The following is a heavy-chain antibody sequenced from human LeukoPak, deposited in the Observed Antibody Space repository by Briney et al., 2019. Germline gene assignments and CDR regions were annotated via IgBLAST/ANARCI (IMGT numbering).Heavy chain of an antibody. CDR2: IYYSGST. Sequence: SETLSLTCTVSGGSISSYYWSWIRQPPGKGLEWIGYIYYSGSTNYNPSLKSRVTISVDTSKNQFSLKLSSVTAADTAVYYCARRGYGGNSLDAFDIWGQGTMVTVSS. CDR3: ARRGYGGNSLDAFDI. J-gene: IGHJ3*02. D-gene: IGHD4-23*01. V-gene: IGHV4-59*08. CDR1: GGSISSYY.